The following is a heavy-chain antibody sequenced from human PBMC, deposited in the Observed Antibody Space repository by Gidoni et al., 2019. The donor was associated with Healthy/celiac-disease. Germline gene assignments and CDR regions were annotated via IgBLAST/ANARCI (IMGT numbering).Heavy chain of an antibody. CDR3: ASSFYSGYDWNFDY. Sequence: QVQLVQSGAAVKKPGSSVKVSCKASGGTFSSYAISWVRQARGQGLEWMGGIIPIFGTANYAQKFQGRVTITAEESTSTAYMELSSLRSEDTAVYYCASSFYSGYDWNFDYWGQGTLVTVSS. D-gene: IGHD5-12*01. J-gene: IGHJ4*02. V-gene: IGHV1-69*01. CDR2: IIPIFGTA. CDR1: GGTFSSYA.